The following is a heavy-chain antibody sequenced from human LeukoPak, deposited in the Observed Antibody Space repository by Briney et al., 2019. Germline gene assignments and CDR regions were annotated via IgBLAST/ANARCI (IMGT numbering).Heavy chain of an antibody. V-gene: IGHV4-59*01. J-gene: IGHJ4*02. CDR2: IYYSGST. Sequence: SETLSLTCVVYGGSFSSYYWSWIRQPPGKGLEWIGYIYYSGSTNYDPSLKSRVTISVDTSKNQFSLKLSSVTAADTAVYYCARLDRYSRTLDYWGQGTLVTVSS. D-gene: IGHD6-13*01. CDR3: ARLDRYSRTLDY. CDR1: GGSFSSYY.